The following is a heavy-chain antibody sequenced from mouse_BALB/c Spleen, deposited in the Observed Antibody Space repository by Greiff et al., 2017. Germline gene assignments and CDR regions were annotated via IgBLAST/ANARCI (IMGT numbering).Heavy chain of an antibody. CDR2: ISDGGSYT. CDR3: ARVYYGFAY. Sequence: EVKLVESGGGLVKPGGSLKLSCAASGFTFSDYYMYWVRQTPEKRLEWVATISDGGSYTYYPDSVKGRFTISRDNAKNNLYLQMSSLKSEDTAMYYCARVYYGFAYWGQGTLVTVSA. J-gene: IGHJ3*01. D-gene: IGHD2-1*01. CDR1: GFTFSDYY. V-gene: IGHV5-4*02.